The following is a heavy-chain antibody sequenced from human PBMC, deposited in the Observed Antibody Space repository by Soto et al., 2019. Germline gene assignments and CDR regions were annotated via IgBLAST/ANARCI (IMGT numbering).Heavy chain of an antibody. CDR2: ISSSSSYI. Sequence: GSLRLSCAASGFTFRSYSMNWVRQAPGKGLEWVSSISSSSSYIYYADSVKGRFTISRDNAKNSLYLQMNSLRAEGTAVYYCARSGHYDILTGYPYYFDYWGQGTLVTVSS. CDR1: GFTFRSYS. V-gene: IGHV3-21*01. CDR3: ARSGHYDILTGYPYYFDY. J-gene: IGHJ4*02. D-gene: IGHD3-9*01.